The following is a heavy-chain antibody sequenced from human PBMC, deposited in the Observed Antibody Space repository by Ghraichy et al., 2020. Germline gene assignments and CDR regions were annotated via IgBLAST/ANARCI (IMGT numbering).Heavy chain of an antibody. CDR2: INHSGST. D-gene: IGHD3-9*01. J-gene: IGHJ6*02. CDR1: GGSFSGYY. Sequence: LNISCAVYGGSFSGYYWSWIRQPPGKGLEWIGEINHSGSTNYNPSLKSRVTISVDTSKNQFSLKLSSVTAADTAVYYCASARVLRYFDWSRTYYYYGMDVWGQGTTVTVSS. V-gene: IGHV4-34*01. CDR3: ASARVLRYFDWSRTYYYYGMDV.